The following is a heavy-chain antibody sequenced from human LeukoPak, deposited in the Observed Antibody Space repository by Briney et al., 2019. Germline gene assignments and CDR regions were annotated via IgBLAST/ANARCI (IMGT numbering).Heavy chain of an antibody. Sequence: PSETLSLTCTVSGVSISSYYWGWIRPPPGKGLEWIGYIYYSGSPNYHPSLKSRVTISVATSKHEFSLELSSVTDAATAVYYCARVLSFTHRFGYYDSSGAFDIWGQGTMVTVSS. V-gene: IGHV4-59*01. J-gene: IGHJ3*02. CDR1: GVSISSYY. CDR2: IYYSGSP. CDR3: ARVLSFTHRFGYYDSSGAFDI. D-gene: IGHD3-22*01.